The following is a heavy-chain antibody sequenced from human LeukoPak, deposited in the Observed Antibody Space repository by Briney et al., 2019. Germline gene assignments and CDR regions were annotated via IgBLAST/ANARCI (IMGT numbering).Heavy chain of an antibody. CDR2: IYYSGST. D-gene: IGHD5-24*01. CDR3: ARDGYNYNWFDP. J-gene: IGHJ5*02. Sequence: SETLSLTCTVSGGSISSGGYYWSWIRQHPGKGLEWIGYIYYSGSTNYNPSLKSRVTISVDTSKNQFSLKLSSVTAADTAVYYCARDGYNYNWFDPWGQGTLVTVSS. V-gene: IGHV4-31*03. CDR1: GGSISSGGYY.